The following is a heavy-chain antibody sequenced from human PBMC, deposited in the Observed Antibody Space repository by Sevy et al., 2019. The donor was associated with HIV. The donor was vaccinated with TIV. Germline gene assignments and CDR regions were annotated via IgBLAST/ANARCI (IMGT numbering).Heavy chain of an antibody. Sequence: GESLKISCAASGFTFDDYGMSWVRQAPGKGLEWVSGINWNGGSTGYADSVKGRFTISRDNAKNSLYLQMNSLRAEDTSFYYCAREREAVASKSAIDIWGQGTMVTVSS. CDR3: AREREAVASKSAIDI. CDR2: INWNGGST. J-gene: IGHJ3*02. CDR1: GFTFDDYG. D-gene: IGHD6-19*01. V-gene: IGHV3-20*04.